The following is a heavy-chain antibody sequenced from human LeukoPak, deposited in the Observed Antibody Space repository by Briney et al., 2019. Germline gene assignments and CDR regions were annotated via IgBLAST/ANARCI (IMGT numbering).Heavy chain of an antibody. D-gene: IGHD6-19*01. CDR2: INPRYGST. V-gene: IGHV1-46*01. CDR1: GYTFSNYH. Sequence: GASVKVSCKASGYTFSNYHIHWVRQAPGQGIEWMGIINPRYGSTTYAQNFQGRVTMTRDMSTSTVYMELSSLRSEDTAVYYCAREVVAVAGTAASDYYYYYMDVWGKGTTVTVSS. CDR3: AREVVAVAGTAASDYYYYYMDV. J-gene: IGHJ6*03.